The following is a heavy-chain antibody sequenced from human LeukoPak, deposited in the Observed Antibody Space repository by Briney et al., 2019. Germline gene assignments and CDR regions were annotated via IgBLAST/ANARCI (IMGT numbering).Heavy chain of an antibody. J-gene: IGHJ4*02. Sequence: GGSLRLSCAASGFTFSSYSMSWVRQAPGKGLEWVSGTSDRGDYTYYADSVKGRFTISRDNSKNTLYLQMNSLRAEDTAVYYCARGKYSSGPYFDYWGQGTLVTVSS. CDR1: GFTFSSYS. V-gene: IGHV3-23*01. D-gene: IGHD6-19*01. CDR3: ARGKYSSGPYFDY. CDR2: TSDRGDYT.